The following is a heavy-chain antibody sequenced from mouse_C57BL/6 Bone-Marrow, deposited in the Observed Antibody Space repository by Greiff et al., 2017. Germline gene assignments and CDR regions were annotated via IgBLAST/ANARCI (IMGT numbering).Heavy chain of an antibody. V-gene: IGHV14-1*01. Sequence: SGAALVRPGASVKLSCTASGFNIQDYYMHWVKQRPEQGLEWIGRFDTEDGDTASAPKFQGKATMTADPSSNTAYLQLCSLTSEDTAFYYCTTLPYYYAMYVWVPGASAPVSS. D-gene: IGHD5-1*01. CDR1: GFNIQDYY. CDR3: TTLPYYYAMYV. CDR2: FDTEDGDT. J-gene: IGHJ4*01.